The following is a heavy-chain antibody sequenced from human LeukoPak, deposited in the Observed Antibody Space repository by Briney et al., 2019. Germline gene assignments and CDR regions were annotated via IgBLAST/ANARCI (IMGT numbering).Heavy chain of an antibody. CDR1: GFTFSSYG. J-gene: IGHJ6*02. Sequence: PGGSLRLSCAASGFTFSSYGMHWVRQAPGKGLEWGAVISHDGSNKYYADSVKGRFTISRDNSKNTLYLQMNSLRAEDTAVYYCARSAYYYDSRGYHNYYYYGMDVWGQGTTVTVSS. D-gene: IGHD3-22*01. CDR2: ISHDGSNK. CDR3: ARSAYYYDSRGYHNYYYYGMDV. V-gene: IGHV3-30*03.